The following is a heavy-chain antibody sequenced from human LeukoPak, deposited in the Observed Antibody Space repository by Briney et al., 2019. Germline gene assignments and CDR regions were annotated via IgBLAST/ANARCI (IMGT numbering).Heavy chain of an antibody. J-gene: IGHJ3*02. CDR2: ISTSSTSI. Sequence: GGSLRLSCAASGFTFSSYSMNWVRQAPGKGLEWVSSISTSSTSIYYADSVKGRFAVSRDNARNSLYLEMNSLRAEDTAIYYCARDKYGDNSNAFDIWGQGTLVTVSS. CDR3: ARDKYGDNSNAFDI. D-gene: IGHD4-23*01. V-gene: IGHV3-21*01. CDR1: GFTFSSYS.